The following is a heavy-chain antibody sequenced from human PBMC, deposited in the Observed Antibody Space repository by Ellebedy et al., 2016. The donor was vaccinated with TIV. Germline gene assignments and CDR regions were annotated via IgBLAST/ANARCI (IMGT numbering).Heavy chain of an antibody. D-gene: IGHD3-3*01. CDR1: GYTFTSYG. CDR3: ARSSFGNGYYGSIDY. V-gene: IGHV1-18*01. J-gene: IGHJ4*02. CDR2: ISGYNGNT. Sequence: AASVKVSCKASGYTFTSYGISWVRQAPGQGLEWMGWISGYNGNTKYAQKFQGRVTVTADTSTRTVYMELSSLRSEDTAMYYCARSSFGNGYYGSIDYWGQGTLVTVSS.